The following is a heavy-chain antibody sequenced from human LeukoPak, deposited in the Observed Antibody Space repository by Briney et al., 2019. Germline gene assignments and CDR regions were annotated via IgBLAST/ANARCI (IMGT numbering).Heavy chain of an antibody. D-gene: IGHD1-26*01. V-gene: IGHV3-43*02. CDR1: GFTFDDYA. CDR2: ISGDGGST. Sequence: GGSLRLSCAASGFTFDDYAMHWVRHAPGKGLEWVSLISGDGGSTYYADSVKGRFTISRDNSKNSLYLQMNSLRTEDTALYYCAKDKYSGSYQDAFDIWGQGTMVTVSS. CDR3: AKDKYSGSYQDAFDI. J-gene: IGHJ3*02.